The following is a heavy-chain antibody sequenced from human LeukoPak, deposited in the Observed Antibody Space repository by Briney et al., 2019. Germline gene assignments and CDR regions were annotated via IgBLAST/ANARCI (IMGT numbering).Heavy chain of an antibody. CDR3: ARGGSYFDISGYYFY. CDR2: IYSGGST. D-gene: IGHD3-22*01. V-gene: IGHV3-66*01. CDR1: GFTVGSNT. J-gene: IGHJ4*02. Sequence: GESLRLSCAASGFTVGSNTMSWARQAPGKGLERVSIIYSGGSTSYADSVKGRFTISRDNSKNTLYLQMNSLRTEDTAVYYCARGGSYFDISGYYFYWGQGTLVTVSS.